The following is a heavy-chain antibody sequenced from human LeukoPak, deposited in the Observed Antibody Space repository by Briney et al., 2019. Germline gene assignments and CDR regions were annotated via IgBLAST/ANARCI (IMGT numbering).Heavy chain of an antibody. D-gene: IGHD4-17*01. V-gene: IGHV3-48*01. Sequence: GGSLRLSCEASGFTFSNYSMNWVRQAPGKGLEWVSYISSSSSTIYYADSVKGRFTISRDNAKNSLYLQMNSLRAEDTAVYYCARTYGDYLDYWGQGTLVTVSS. CDR3: ARTYGDYLDY. CDR2: ISSSSSTI. CDR1: GFTFSNYS. J-gene: IGHJ4*02.